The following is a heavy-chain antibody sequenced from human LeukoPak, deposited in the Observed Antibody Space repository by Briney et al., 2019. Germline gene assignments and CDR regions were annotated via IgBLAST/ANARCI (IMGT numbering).Heavy chain of an antibody. J-gene: IGHJ3*02. CDR3: ARGVGAARNGAFDI. V-gene: IGHV4-34*01. CDR2: INHSGST. CDR1: GGSFSGYY. Sequence: SETLSLTCAVYGGSFSGYYWSWIRQPPGKGLEWIGEINHSGSTNYNPSLKSRVTISVDTSKNQFSLKLSSVTAADTAVYYCARGVGAARNGAFDIWGQGTMVTVSS. D-gene: IGHD6-6*01.